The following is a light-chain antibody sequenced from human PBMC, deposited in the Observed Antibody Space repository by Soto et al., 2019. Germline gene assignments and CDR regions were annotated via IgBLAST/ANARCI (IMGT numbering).Light chain of an antibody. CDR1: QSLVHSDGIAY. J-gene: IGKJ5*01. V-gene: IGKV2-30*02. Sequence: DVVMTQSPLSLPVTLGQPASLSCSSNQSLVHSDGIAYFSWFQQRPGRSPRRLIYKVYNRDSGVTARFSGSGSGTDFALKISRVEAEDVGVYYCMPGTHWPITFGQGTRLDIK. CDR2: KVY. CDR3: MPGTHWPIT.